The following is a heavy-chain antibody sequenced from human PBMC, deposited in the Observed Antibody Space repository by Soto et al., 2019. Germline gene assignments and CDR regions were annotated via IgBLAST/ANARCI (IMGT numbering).Heavy chain of an antibody. CDR1: GGTFSSYA. D-gene: IGHD2-15*01. J-gene: IGHJ6*02. V-gene: IGHV1-69*13. CDR3: ASIVVVVAATPGYYGMDI. CDR2: IIPIFGTA. Sequence: SVKVSCKASGGTFSSYAISWVRQAPGQGLEWMGGIIPIFGTANYAQKFQGRVTITADESTSTAYMELSSLRSEDTAVYYCASIVVVVAATPGYYGMDIWGQGTTVTVSS.